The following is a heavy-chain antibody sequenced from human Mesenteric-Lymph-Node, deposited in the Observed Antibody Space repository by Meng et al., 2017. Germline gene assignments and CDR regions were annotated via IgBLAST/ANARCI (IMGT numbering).Heavy chain of an antibody. CDR2: VYHRGDT. V-gene: IGHV4-4*02. J-gene: IGHJ4*02. D-gene: IGHD1-1*01. CDR1: GDSHSSYIW. Sequence: QVQLEESGPGLVKPSGTLPLTWTVSGDSHSSYIWWSWVRQPPGKGLEWIVEVYHRGDTNYNPSLKSRVVISVDRSKNQFSLNLSSVTAADTAVYYCGRDQGRQLINHWGQGTLVTVSS. CDR3: GRDQGRQLINH.